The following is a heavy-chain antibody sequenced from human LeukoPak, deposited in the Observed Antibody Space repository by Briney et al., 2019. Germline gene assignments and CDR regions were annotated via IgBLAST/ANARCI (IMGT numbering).Heavy chain of an antibody. J-gene: IGHJ3*02. Sequence: GGSLRLSCAASGFTSSSYSMNWVRQALGKGLEWVSSISSSSSYIYYADSVKGRFTISRDNAKNSLYLQMNSLRAEDTAVYYCAREYFYDSRVGDAFDIWGQGTMVTVSS. CDR1: GFTSSSYS. D-gene: IGHD3-22*01. V-gene: IGHV3-21*01. CDR2: ISSSSSYI. CDR3: AREYFYDSRVGDAFDI.